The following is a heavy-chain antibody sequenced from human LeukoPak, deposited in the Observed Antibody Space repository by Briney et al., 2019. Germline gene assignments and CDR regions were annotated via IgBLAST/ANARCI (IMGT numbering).Heavy chain of an antibody. V-gene: IGHV4-59*01. Sequence: SETLSLTCTVSGGFNSGSFWSWIRPPPGEGLEWIAYMYNSGSTNYNPSLKSRVTISIDTSKNQFSLKLSSLTAADTAIYYCARGIESYGDYGYWGQGILVTVSS. CDR3: ARGIESYGDYGY. CDR1: GGFNSGSF. D-gene: IGHD4-17*01. CDR2: MYNSGST. J-gene: IGHJ4*02.